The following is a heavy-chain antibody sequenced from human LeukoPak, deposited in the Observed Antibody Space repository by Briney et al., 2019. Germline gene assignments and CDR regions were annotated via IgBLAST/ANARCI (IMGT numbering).Heavy chain of an antibody. D-gene: IGHD4/OR15-4a*01. J-gene: IGHJ4*02. V-gene: IGHV1-2*06. CDR2: INANDGGT. Sequence: APVKVSCKASGGTFSSYAISWVRQAPGQGLEWMGRINANDGGTQYAQHFQGRVTVTRDTSINTAYMELSSLTSDDTALFYCAREKMVLSGTNLYYFDYWGQGTLVTVSS. CDR3: AREKMVLSGTNLYYFDY. CDR1: GGTFSSYA.